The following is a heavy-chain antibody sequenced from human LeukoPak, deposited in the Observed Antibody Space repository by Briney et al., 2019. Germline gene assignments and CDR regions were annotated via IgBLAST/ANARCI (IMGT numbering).Heavy chain of an antibody. D-gene: IGHD5-12*01. CDR2: ISSSSNYI. CDR1: GFTFNSYT. J-gene: IGHJ4*02. Sequence: GGSLRLSCAASGFTFNSYTMNWVRQAPGKGLEWVSSISSSSNYIYYADSVKGRLTISRDDAKNSLYLQTNSLRAEDTAVYYCAKSLYSGYDWEYFDYWGQGTLVTVSS. V-gene: IGHV3-21*01. CDR3: AKSLYSGYDWEYFDY.